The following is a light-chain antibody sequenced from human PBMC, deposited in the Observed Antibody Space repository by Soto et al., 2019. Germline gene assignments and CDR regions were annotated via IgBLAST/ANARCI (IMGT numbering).Light chain of an antibody. CDR3: QQYGSSLRGT. CDR1: QSVSSSY. J-gene: IGKJ1*01. Sequence: EIVLTQSPGTLSLSPGERATLSCRASQSVSSSYLAWYQQKPGQAPRLLICGASSRATGIPDRFSGSGSGTDFTLTISRLEPEDFAVYYCQQYGSSLRGTFGQGTKVEIK. V-gene: IGKV3-20*01. CDR2: GAS.